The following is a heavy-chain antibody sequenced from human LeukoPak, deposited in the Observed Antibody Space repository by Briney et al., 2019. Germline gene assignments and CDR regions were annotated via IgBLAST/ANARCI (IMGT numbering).Heavy chain of an antibody. CDR3: ARDRVGGRRGYFDY. D-gene: IGHD6-13*01. CDR1: GGTFSSYA. V-gene: IGHV1-69*13. CDR2: IIPIFGTA. J-gene: IGHJ4*02. Sequence: GASVKVSCKASGGTFSSYAISWVRQAPGQGLEWMGGIIPIFGTANYAQKFQGRVTITADESTSTAYMELSSLRSEDTAVYYCARDRVGGRRGYFDYWGQGTLVTVSS.